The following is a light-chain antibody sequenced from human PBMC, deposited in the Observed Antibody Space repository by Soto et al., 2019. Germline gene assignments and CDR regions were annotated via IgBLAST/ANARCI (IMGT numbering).Light chain of an antibody. CDR2: DVS. J-gene: IGLJ1*01. CDR3: SSHSSISLYV. Sequence: HSVLTQPASVSGSPGQSITISRPGTSSDVGGNHVSWYQQHPGKAPRLIIYDVSNRPSGISNRFSGSKSDNTASLTISGLQADYEADYYSSSHSSISLYVFGTGTIVTVL. V-gene: IGLV2-14*01. CDR1: SSDVGGNH.